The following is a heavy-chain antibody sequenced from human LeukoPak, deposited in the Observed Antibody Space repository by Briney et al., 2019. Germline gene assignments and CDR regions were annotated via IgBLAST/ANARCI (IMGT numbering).Heavy chain of an antibody. Sequence: GGSLRLSCAASGFTFSSSWMSWVRQAPGKGLEWVAIISYDGSNKYYADSVKGRFTISKDNSQNTLCLQMNSLRAEDTAVYYCASHRGDYATGYFDYWGQGTLVTVSS. CDR2: ISYDGSNK. D-gene: IGHD1-1*01. CDR3: ASHRGDYATGYFDY. J-gene: IGHJ4*02. CDR1: GFTFSSSW. V-gene: IGHV3-30*03.